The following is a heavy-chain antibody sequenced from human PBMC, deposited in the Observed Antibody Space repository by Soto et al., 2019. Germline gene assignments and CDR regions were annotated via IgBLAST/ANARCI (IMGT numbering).Heavy chain of an antibody. Sequence: GGSLRLSCAASGFTFSSYAMSWVRQAPGKGLEWVSAISGSGGSTYYADSVKGRFNISRDNSNNTLYLQMNSLRAEDTAVYYCAKGAIIGSSGWWYWGQGTLVNVSS. CDR1: GFTFSSYA. V-gene: IGHV3-23*01. D-gene: IGHD6-19*01. CDR2: ISGSGGST. J-gene: IGHJ4*02. CDR3: AKGAIIGSSGWWY.